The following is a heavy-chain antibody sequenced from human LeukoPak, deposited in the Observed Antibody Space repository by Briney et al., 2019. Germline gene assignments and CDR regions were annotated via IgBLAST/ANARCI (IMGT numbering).Heavy chain of an antibody. J-gene: IGHJ6*03. CDR2: IYYSGST. Sequence: SETLSLTCTVSGGSISSSSYYWGWIRQPPGKGLEWIGYIYYSGSTNYNPSLKSRVTISVDTSKNQFSLKLSSVTAADTAVYYCARTCSSTSCYYYYYYMDVWGKGTTVTVSS. CDR1: GGSISSSSYY. CDR3: ARTCSSTSCYYYYYYMDV. D-gene: IGHD2-2*01. V-gene: IGHV4-61*05.